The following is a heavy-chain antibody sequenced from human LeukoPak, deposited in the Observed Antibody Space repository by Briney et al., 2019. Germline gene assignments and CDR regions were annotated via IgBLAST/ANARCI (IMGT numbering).Heavy chain of an antibody. D-gene: IGHD1-14*01. Sequence: SETLSLTCTVSGGSISSSSYYWGWIRQPPGKGLEWIGSIYYSGSTNYNPSLKSRVTISVDTSKNQFSLKLSSVTAADTAVYYCASHWRGNPIGFDYWGQGTLVTVSS. V-gene: IGHV4-39*07. CDR3: ASHWRGNPIGFDY. J-gene: IGHJ4*02. CDR1: GGSISSSSYY. CDR2: IYYSGST.